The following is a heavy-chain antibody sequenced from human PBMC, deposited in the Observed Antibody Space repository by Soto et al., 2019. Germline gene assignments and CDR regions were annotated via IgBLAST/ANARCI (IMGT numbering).Heavy chain of an antibody. D-gene: IGHD2-21*02. CDR1: GVSVSSYT. CDR3: TRDGMPTGDT. CDR2: VFSSVSA. V-gene: IGHV4-4*07. J-gene: IGHJ4*02. Sequence: KTSETLSLTCLVSGVSVSSYTWSWVRQPANKGLEWIGRVFSSVSATYTPSLKSRVRISMDTPENRISLKLDSVTAADAGVYYCTRDGMPTGDTWGPGTLVTVSS.